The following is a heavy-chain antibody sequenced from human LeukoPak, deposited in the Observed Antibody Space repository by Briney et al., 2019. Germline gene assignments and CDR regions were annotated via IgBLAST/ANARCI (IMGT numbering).Heavy chain of an antibody. Sequence: SQALSLTCTVSGGSISSGGYYWRWIRQHPGKGLEWIGYIYYSGSTYYNPSLKSRVTISVDTSKNQFSLKLSSVTAADTAVYYCARSEVTIFDGIDPWGQGTLVTVSS. J-gene: IGHJ5*02. CDR2: IYYSGST. CDR1: GGSISSGGYY. CDR3: ARSEVTIFDGIDP. V-gene: IGHV4-31*03. D-gene: IGHD3-3*01.